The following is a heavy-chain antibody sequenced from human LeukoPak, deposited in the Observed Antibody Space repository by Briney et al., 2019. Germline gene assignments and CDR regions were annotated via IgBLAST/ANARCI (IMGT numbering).Heavy chain of an antibody. V-gene: IGHV3-21*01. CDR1: TFTFSSYT. CDR2: ISPSGNSK. CDR3: VRDFLGESGAGGY. D-gene: IGHD3-10*01. Sequence: GGSLRLSCATSTFTFSSYTMNWVRQAPGKGLEGVSSISPSGNSKYHADSVKGRFTISRDTPDNSLYLQMHSLSAADTGVYYCVRDFLGESGAGGYWGQGTLVTVSS. J-gene: IGHJ4*02.